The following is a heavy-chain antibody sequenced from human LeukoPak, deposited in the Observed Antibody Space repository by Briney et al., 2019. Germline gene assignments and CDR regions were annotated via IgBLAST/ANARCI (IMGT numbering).Heavy chain of an antibody. Sequence: PSETLSLTCTVSGDSISSHYWNWIRQSPGKGLEWIGYIYSSGGTNFNPSLQSRVTLSVDTSKNQFSLRLTSVTAADMAVYYCARDLGDDICAHFDSWGQGTLVAVSS. CDR1: GDSISSHY. CDR2: IYSSGGT. D-gene: IGHD3-16*01. CDR3: ARDLGDDICAHFDS. J-gene: IGHJ4*02. V-gene: IGHV4-59*11.